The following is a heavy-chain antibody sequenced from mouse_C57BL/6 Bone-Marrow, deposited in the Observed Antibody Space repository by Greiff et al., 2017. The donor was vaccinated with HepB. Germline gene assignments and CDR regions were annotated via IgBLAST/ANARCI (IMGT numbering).Heavy chain of an antibody. CDR1: GFTFSDYG. D-gene: IGHD2-4*01. V-gene: IGHV5-17*01. Sequence: EVKLVESGGGLVKPGGSLKLSCAASGFTFSDYGMHWVRQAPEKGLEWVAYISSGSSTIYYADTVKGRFTISRDNAKNTLFLQMTSLRSEDTAMYYCARPEDYDGLYAMDYWGQGTSVTVSS. CDR3: ARPEDYDGLYAMDY. J-gene: IGHJ4*01. CDR2: ISSGSSTI.